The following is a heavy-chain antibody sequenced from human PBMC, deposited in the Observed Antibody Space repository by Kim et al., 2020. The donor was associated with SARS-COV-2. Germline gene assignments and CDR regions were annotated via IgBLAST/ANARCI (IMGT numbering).Heavy chain of an antibody. Sequence: GGSLRLSCAASGFTFSSYSMNWVRQAPGKGLEWVSSISSSSSYIYYADSVKGRFTISRDNAKNSLYLQMNSLRAEDTAVYYCARLHSSGWYKDYFDYWGQGTLVTVSS. D-gene: IGHD6-19*01. CDR1: GFTFSSYS. CDR3: ARLHSSGWYKDYFDY. J-gene: IGHJ4*02. CDR2: ISSSSSYI. V-gene: IGHV3-21*01.